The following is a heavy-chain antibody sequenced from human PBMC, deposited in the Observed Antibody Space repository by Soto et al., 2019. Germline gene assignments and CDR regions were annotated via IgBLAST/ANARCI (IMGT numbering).Heavy chain of an antibody. V-gene: IGHV3-23*01. CDR1: GFIFGNYM. Sequence: EVQLLESGGGLVQPGESLRLSCAVSGFIFGNYMMTWVRQAPGKGLEWVSTIRDGGESTYYADSVKGRFTISRDNSKKTVYLQMDSLGVEDTAVYYCAPHVHCSGGSCHYDAFDIRGQGTMVTVSS. J-gene: IGHJ3*02. D-gene: IGHD2-15*01. CDR3: APHVHCSGGSCHYDAFDI. CDR2: IRDGGEST.